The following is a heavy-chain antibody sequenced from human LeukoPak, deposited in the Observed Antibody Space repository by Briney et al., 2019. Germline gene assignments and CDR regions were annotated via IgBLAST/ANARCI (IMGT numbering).Heavy chain of an antibody. V-gene: IGHV1-46*02. CDR2: INPSGGST. CDR3: ARSSAYYTESDI. D-gene: IGHD3/OR15-3a*01. Sequence: VASVKVSCKTSGYTFHSYYIHLVRQAPGQGLEWLGIINPSGGSTTYAQKFQGRVTMTTDTSTSTVYMELTSLRSDDTAVYYCARSSAYYTESDIWGQGTMVTVSS. CDR1: GYTFHSYY. J-gene: IGHJ3*02.